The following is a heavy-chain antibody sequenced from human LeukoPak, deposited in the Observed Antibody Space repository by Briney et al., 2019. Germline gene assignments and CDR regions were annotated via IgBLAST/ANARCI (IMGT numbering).Heavy chain of an antibody. V-gene: IGHV4-59*01. D-gene: IGHD3-10*01. CDR3: ARDRGAFDP. CDR2: IYYSGST. J-gene: IGHJ5*02. Sequence: PSETLSLTCTVSGGSNSGNYWSWIRHSPGKGLEWIGYIYYSGSTSYNPSLKSRVTISVDTPKNQFSLKVNSVNAADTAVYYCARDRGAFDPWGQGTLVTVSS. CDR1: GGSNSGNY.